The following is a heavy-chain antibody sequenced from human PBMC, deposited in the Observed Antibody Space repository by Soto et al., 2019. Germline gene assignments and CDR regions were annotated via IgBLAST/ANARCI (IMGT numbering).Heavy chain of an antibody. J-gene: IGHJ4*02. CDR2: ISYEGSEK. V-gene: IGHV3-30*18. CDR3: VKDKGAAAGFDY. D-gene: IGHD6-13*01. CDR1: GFTFSNNG. Sequence: QVHLVESGGGVVQPGRSLRLSCAASGFTFSNNGMHWVRQAPGKGLEWMGVISYEGSEKYYAGSVKGRFTISRDNSKNTLYLPMDTLRAEDKAIYYCVKDKGAAAGFDYWGQGILVTVSS.